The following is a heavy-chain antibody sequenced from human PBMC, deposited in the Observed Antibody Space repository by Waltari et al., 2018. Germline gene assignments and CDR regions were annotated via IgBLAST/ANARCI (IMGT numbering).Heavy chain of an antibody. Sequence: QVHLVQSGAEVRKPGSSVRVSCEASGGSFGTYAITWVRQAPGQGLEWMAGISPIDGTPNYAQECQGIVTIAADESTRTAYMELSSLRSDDTAVYYCAKRIVGGPFDVWGQGTVVTVSS. V-gene: IGHV1-69*12. CDR3: AKRIVGGPFDV. J-gene: IGHJ3*01. D-gene: IGHD1-26*01. CDR2: ISPIDGTP. CDR1: GGSFGTYA.